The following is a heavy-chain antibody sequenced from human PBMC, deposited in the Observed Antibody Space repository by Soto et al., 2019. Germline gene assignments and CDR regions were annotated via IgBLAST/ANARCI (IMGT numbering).Heavy chain of an antibody. CDR2: ISYDGSNK. Sequence: GGSLRLSCAASGFTFSSYGMHWVRQAPGKGLEWVAVISYDGSNKYYADSVKGRFTISRDNSKNTLYLQMNSLRAEDTAVYYCAKDEGYCSSTSCYPLWGQGTLVTVSS. CDR1: GFTFSSYG. J-gene: IGHJ4*02. D-gene: IGHD2-2*01. CDR3: AKDEGYCSSTSCYPL. V-gene: IGHV3-30*18.